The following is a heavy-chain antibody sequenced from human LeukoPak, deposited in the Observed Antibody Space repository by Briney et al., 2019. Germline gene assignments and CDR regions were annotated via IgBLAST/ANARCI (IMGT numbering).Heavy chain of an antibody. V-gene: IGHV3-74*01. D-gene: IGHD3-10*01. CDR2: INSDGSST. Sequence: PGGSLRLSCAASGITFSSYWMHWVRQAPEKGLVWVSRINSDGSSTSYVDSVRGRFTISRDNAKNTLYLQMNSLRAEDTAVYYCVRSYGSGSYYYGYWGQGTLVTVSS. CDR3: VRSYGSGSYYYGY. J-gene: IGHJ4*02. CDR1: GITFSSYW.